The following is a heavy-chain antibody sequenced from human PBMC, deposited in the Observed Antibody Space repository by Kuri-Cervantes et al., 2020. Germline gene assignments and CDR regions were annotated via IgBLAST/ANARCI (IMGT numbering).Heavy chain of an antibody. J-gene: IGHJ4*02. Sequence: ASVKVSCKASGYTFSTYGVSWVRQAPGQGLEWRGWIAAYNNETKYTQKLQGRVTVTIDTSTNTAYMELRSLRSEDTAIYYCARDSRAVAGLSLDYWGPGTLVTVSS. V-gene: IGHV1-18*01. D-gene: IGHD6-19*01. CDR2: IAAYNNET. CDR1: GYTFSTYG. CDR3: ARDSRAVAGLSLDY.